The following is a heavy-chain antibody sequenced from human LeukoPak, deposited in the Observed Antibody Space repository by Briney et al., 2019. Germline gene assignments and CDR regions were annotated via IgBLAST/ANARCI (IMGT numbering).Heavy chain of an antibody. J-gene: IGHJ5*02. D-gene: IGHD2-2*01. CDR3: AREGLGYCSSTSCLRTGWFDP. Sequence: GGSLRLSCTASGFTFGDYAMNWVRQAPGKGLEWVSSISSSSSYIYYADSVKGRFTISRDNAKNSLYLQMNSLRAEDTAVYYCAREGLGYCSSTSCLRTGWFDPWGQGTLVTVSS. CDR2: ISSSSSYI. CDR1: GFTFGDYA. V-gene: IGHV3-21*01.